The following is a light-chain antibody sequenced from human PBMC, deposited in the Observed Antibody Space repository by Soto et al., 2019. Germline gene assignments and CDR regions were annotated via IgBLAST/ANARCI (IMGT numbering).Light chain of an antibody. CDR1: QSVSSSY. J-gene: IGKJ1*01. CDR3: QQCGSSLWT. CDR2: GAS. V-gene: IGKV3-20*01. Sequence: EIALTQSRATLSFSPLESATLCWTSSQSVSSSYLAWYQQKPGQAPRLLIYGASSRATGIPDRFSGGGSGTDFTLTISRLEPEDFAVYYCQQCGSSLWTFGQGTKVDIK.